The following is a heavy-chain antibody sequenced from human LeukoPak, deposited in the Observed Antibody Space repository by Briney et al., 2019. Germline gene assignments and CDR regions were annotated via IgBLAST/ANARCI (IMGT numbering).Heavy chain of an antibody. Sequence: GGSLRLSCAASGFSLISYAMSWVRQAPGKGLEWVSSISGTGDTTYYADSVKGRFTVSRDSSKNTMYLQMNSLRVEDTAVYYCASVLHLIDNVDAFDTWGQGTLVTVSS. J-gene: IGHJ3*02. V-gene: IGHV3-23*01. D-gene: IGHD3-22*01. CDR2: ISGTGDTT. CDR3: ASVLHLIDNVDAFDT. CDR1: GFSLISYA.